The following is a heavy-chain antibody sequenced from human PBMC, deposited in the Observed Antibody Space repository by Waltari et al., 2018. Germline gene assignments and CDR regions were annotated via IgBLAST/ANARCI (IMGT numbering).Heavy chain of an antibody. D-gene: IGHD3-10*01. J-gene: IGHJ4*02. V-gene: IGHV3-30*15. CDR3: AREIGSSGALNY. Sequence: QVQLVESGGGVVQPGRSLRLSCAAYGVTFDSYAIHWVRQAPGKGLDWVAVISSDGTITYYAESVKGRFTISRDNFKNTLYLQMSSLRTEDTAVYYCAREIGSSGALNYWGQGTLVTVSS. CDR2: ISSDGTIT. CDR1: GVTFDSYA.